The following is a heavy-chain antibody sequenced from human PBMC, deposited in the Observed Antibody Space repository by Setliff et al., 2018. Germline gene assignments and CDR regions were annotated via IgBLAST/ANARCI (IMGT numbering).Heavy chain of an antibody. CDR3: ARGLRQDRSNSDVFDI. CDR2: MNPNSGNT. CDR1: GYTFSNYD. J-gene: IGHJ3*02. Sequence: ASVKVSCKASGYTFSNYDINWVRQGTGQGLERMGWMNPNSGNTGYAQKFQGRVTMTRNTSISTVYMELTSLRYEDMAVYYCARGLRQDRSNSDVFDIWGQGTVVTVSS. V-gene: IGHV1-8*02. D-gene: IGHD4-4*01.